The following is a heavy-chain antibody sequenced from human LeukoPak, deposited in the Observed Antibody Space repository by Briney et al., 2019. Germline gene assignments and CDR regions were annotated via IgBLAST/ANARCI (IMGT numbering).Heavy chain of an antibody. Sequence: GRSLRLSCAASGFTFSSYGMHWVRQAPGKGLEWVAVIWYDGSNKYYADSVKGRFTISRDNSKNTLYLQMNSLRAEDTAVYYCTRGRGYSGYEAIDYWGQGTLVTVSS. CDR1: GFTFSSYG. J-gene: IGHJ4*02. V-gene: IGHV3-33*01. CDR2: IWYDGSNK. CDR3: TRGRGYSGYEAIDY. D-gene: IGHD5-12*01.